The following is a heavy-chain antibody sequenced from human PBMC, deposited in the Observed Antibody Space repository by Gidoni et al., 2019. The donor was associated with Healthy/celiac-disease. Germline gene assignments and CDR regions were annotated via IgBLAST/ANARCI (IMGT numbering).Heavy chain of an antibody. D-gene: IGHD3-10*01. Sequence: QVQLVESGGGLVKPGGSLRLSCAASGFPCSDYYLSWIRKAPVKGLEWVSYISRSSSYTNYADSVKGRFTISRDNAKNSLYLQSNSLRAEDTAVYYCARVLTITMVRGEAAWFDPWGQGTLVTVSS. CDR3: ARVLTITMVRGEAAWFDP. J-gene: IGHJ5*02. V-gene: IGHV3-11*05. CDR1: GFPCSDYY. CDR2: ISRSSSYT.